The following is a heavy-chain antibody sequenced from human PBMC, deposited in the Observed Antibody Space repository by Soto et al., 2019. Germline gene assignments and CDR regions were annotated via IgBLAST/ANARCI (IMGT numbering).Heavy chain of an antibody. CDR2: IYYSGST. V-gene: IGHV4-59*12. CDR3: ARGAALRVVVEGDAPDNYYLDY. Sequence: SETLSLTCTVSGGSISSYYWSWIRQPPGNGLEWIEYIYYSGSTNYNPSLKSRVTISVDTSKNQFSLKVISVTAADTAMYYCARGAALRVVVEGDAPDNYYLDYSSQGTLVTAPQ. J-gene: IGHJ4*02. D-gene: IGHD3-22*01. CDR1: GGSISSYY.